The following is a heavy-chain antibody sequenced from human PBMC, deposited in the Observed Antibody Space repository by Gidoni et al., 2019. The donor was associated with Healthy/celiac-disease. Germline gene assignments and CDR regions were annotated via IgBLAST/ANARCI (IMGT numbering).Heavy chain of an antibody. V-gene: IGHV4-34*01. J-gene: IGHJ5*02. CDR3: ARANQPHSSPRWFDH. Sequence: VQLQQWGAGLLKPSATLSLTCAVYGGSFSGYYWRWIRQPPGTGLEWIGEITHSGSTNYNPSLKSRVTISVDTSKNQFSLKLSSETAADTAVDYCARANQPHSSPRWFDHWGQGTLVTVSS. D-gene: IGHD6-13*01. CDR1: GGSFSGYY. CDR2: ITHSGST.